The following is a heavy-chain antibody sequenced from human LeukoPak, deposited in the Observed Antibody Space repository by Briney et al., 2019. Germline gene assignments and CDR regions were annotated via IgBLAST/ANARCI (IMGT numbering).Heavy chain of an antibody. CDR3: AKVARSSSWSYYFDY. V-gene: IGHV3-23*01. D-gene: IGHD6-13*01. CDR2: ISGTGGST. CDR1: GFTFSSYA. Sequence: GGSLRLSCAASGFTFSSYAMSWVRQAPGEGLEWVSGISGTGGSTDYADSVKGRFTISRDNSKSTLYLQMNSLSAEDTALYYCAKVARSSSWSYYFDYWGQGTLVTVSS. J-gene: IGHJ4*02.